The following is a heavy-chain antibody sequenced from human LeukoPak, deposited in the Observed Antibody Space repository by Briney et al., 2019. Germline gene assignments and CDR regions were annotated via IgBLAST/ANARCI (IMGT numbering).Heavy chain of an antibody. CDR2: IYYSGST. V-gene: IGHV4-34*01. Sequence: SETLSLTCAVYGGSFSGYYWSWIRQPPGKGLEWIGSIYYSGSTYYNPSLKSRVTISVDTSKNQFSLKLSSVTAADTAVYYCARERELATPYYYWGQGTLVTVSS. J-gene: IGHJ4*02. CDR3: ARERELATPYYY. CDR1: GGSFSGYY. D-gene: IGHD1-26*01.